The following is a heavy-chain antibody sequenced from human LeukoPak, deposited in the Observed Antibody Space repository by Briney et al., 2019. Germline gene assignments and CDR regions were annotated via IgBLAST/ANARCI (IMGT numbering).Heavy chain of an antibody. CDR2: IYYSGST. V-gene: IGHV4-59*07. D-gene: IGHD6-19*01. CDR3: ARGGYSSGWYVFDY. J-gene: IGHJ4*02. CDR1: GGSISISY. Sequence: SDTLSLTCTVSGGSISISYWRWIRQPPGKGLEWIGYIYYSGSTNSNPSLKSRVTISVDTSKNQFSLKLTSVTAADTAVYYCARGGYSSGWYVFDYWGQGTLVTVSS.